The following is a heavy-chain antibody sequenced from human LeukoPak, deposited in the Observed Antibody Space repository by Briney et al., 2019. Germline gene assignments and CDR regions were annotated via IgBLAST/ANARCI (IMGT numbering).Heavy chain of an antibody. CDR2: IYYSGST. D-gene: IGHD2-2*01. CDR3: ASLVVVPAAMYYGMDV. V-gene: IGHV4-59*01. CDR1: GGSISSYY. Sequence: SETLSLTCTVSGGSISSYYWSWIRQPPGKGLEWIGYIYYSGSTNYNPSLKSRVTISVDTSKNQFSLKLSSVTAADTAVYYCASLVVVPAAMYYGMDVWGQGTTVTVSS. J-gene: IGHJ6*02.